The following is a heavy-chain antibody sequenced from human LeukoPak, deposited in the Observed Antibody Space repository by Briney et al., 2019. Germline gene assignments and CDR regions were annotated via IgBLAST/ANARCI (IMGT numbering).Heavy chain of an antibody. D-gene: IGHD3-22*01. CDR2: ISADGNNE. Sequence: GGSLRLSCAASGFIFSNYPMHWVRQAPGKGLEWAAVISADGNNEHYADSAKGRFTLSRDNAKSTAYLQMNSLRSEDTAVYYCARNDPDSSEDWGQGTLVTVSS. J-gene: IGHJ4*02. CDR3: ARNDPDSSED. CDR1: GFIFSNYP. V-gene: IGHV3-30-3*01.